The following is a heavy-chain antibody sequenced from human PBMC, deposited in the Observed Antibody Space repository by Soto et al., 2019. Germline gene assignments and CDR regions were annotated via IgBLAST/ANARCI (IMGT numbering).Heavy chain of an antibody. V-gene: IGHV3-23*01. CDR1: GFTFSSYA. Sequence: PVGSLRLSCAVSGFTFSSYAMSWVRQAPGKGLEWVSAISGSGGSTYYADSVKGRFTISRDNSKNTLYLQMNSLRAEGTAVYYCAKDPPSNPVVVVPFDYWGQGTLVTVSS. D-gene: IGHD2-15*01. CDR2: ISGSGGST. CDR3: AKDPPSNPVVVVPFDY. J-gene: IGHJ4*02.